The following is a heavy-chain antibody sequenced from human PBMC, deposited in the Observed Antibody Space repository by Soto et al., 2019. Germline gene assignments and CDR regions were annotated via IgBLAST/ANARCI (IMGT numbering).Heavy chain of an antibody. J-gene: IGHJ4*02. V-gene: IGHV1-69*01. CDR2: IIPIFGTA. CDR1: GGTFSRHA. CDR3: ARGWGYDSNDYYYAY. Sequence: QVQLVQSGAEVRKPGSSVKVSCKASGGTFSRHAISWVRQAPGQGLEWMGGIIPIFGTANHAQKFQGRVTINADESTSTVYMELSSLRSEDTAMYYCARGWGYDSNDYYYAYWGQGPLVIVSS. D-gene: IGHD3-22*01.